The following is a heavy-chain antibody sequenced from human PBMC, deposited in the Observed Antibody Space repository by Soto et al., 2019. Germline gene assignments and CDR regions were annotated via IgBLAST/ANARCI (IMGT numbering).Heavy chain of an antibody. D-gene: IGHD1-7*01. CDR3: ARDKSGTTALDAFDI. CDR1: GFTVSSNY. V-gene: IGHV3-53*01. CDR2: IYSGGST. J-gene: IGHJ3*02. Sequence: GGSLRLSCAASGFTVSSNYMSWVRQAPGKGLEWVSVIYSGGSTYYADSVKGRFTISRDNSKNTLYLQMNSLRAEDTAVYYCARDKSGTTALDAFDIWGQGTMVSV.